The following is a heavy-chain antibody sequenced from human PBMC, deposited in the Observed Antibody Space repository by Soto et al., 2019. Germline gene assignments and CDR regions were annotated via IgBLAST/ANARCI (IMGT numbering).Heavy chain of an antibody. Sequence: PGGSLRLSCAASGFTFNNYWMHWVRRAPGKGLVWVSRINGDGRTTNYADSVKGRFTISRDNAQNTLYLQMNSLRAEDTAVYYCARGLYLKYGHDYWGQGTLVTVSS. CDR1: GFTFNNYW. CDR2: INGDGRTT. V-gene: IGHV3-74*01. CDR3: ARGLYLKYGHDY. J-gene: IGHJ4*02. D-gene: IGHD2-2*01.